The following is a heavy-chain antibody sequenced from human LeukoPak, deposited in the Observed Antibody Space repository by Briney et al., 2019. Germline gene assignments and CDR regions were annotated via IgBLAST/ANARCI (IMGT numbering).Heavy chain of an antibody. CDR3: AREGVLVGSGWTQGFDY. CDR2: INPNSGGT. Sequence: ASVKASCKASGYTFTGYYMHWVRQAPGQGLEWMGRINPNSGGTNYAQKFQGRVTMTRDTSISTAYMELSRLRSDDTAVYYCAREGVLVGSGWTQGFDYWGQGTLVTVSS. J-gene: IGHJ4*02. D-gene: IGHD6-19*01. CDR1: GYTFTGYY. V-gene: IGHV1-2*06.